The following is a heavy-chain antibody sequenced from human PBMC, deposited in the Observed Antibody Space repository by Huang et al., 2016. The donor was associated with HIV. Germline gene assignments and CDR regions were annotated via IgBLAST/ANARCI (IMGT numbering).Heavy chain of an antibody. CDR1: GYTFTNYG. V-gene: IGHV7-4-1*02. CDR2: INTDTGKP. J-gene: IGHJ3*02. CDR3: VRVRRVIDTYCVADCSTLEAFEI. Sequence: QVQLVQSGSELKKPGASVKVSCKASGYTFTNYGVHWVRQAHGQGLEWVGLINTDTGKPRYAQGLTGRFVFSVDTSVNTAYLQISSLKAADRAIYYCVRVRRVIDTYCVADCSTLEAFEIWGQGTVVTVSA. D-gene: IGHD2-21*02.